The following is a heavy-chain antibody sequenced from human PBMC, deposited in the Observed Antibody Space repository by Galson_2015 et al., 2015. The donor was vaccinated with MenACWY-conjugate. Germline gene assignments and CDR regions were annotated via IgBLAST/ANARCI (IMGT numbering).Heavy chain of an antibody. D-gene: IGHD3-10*01. CDR1: GFTFSSYG. CDR2: ISYDGSNK. Sequence: SLRLSCAASGFTFSSYGMHWVRQAPGKGLEWVAVISYDGSNKYYADSVKGRFTISRDNSKNTLYLQMNSLRAEDTAVYYCVRLWFGEDYGMDVWGQGTTVTVSS. CDR3: VRLWFGEDYGMDV. J-gene: IGHJ6*02. V-gene: IGHV3-30*03.